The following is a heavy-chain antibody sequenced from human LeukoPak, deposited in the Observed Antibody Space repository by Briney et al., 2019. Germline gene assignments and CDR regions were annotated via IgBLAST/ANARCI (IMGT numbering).Heavy chain of an antibody. CDR3: ARASSGGFDP. J-gene: IGHJ5*02. Sequence: GASVRVSCKASGYTFTGYYMHWVRQAPGQGREWMGWINPNRGDTNYAQKFQGRVTMTRDTSINTAYMELSRLRYDDTAVYYCARASSGGFDPWGQGTLVTVSS. D-gene: IGHD6-19*01. CDR2: INPNRGDT. CDR1: GYTFTGYY. V-gene: IGHV1-2*02.